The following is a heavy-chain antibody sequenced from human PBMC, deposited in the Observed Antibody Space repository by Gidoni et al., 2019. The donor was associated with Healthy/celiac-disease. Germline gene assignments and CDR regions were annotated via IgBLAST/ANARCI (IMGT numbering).Heavy chain of an antibody. CDR3: AKHPVYDY. V-gene: IGHV3-23*01. CDR1: GFTFSSYA. J-gene: IGHJ4*02. Sequence: EVQLLESGGGLVQPGGSLRLSVAASGFTFSSYAMTWVRQAPGKGLEWVSVISGSGGSTYFADSVKGRFTISRDNSKNTLYLQMNSLRAEDTAVYYCAKHPVYDYWGQGTLVTVSS. CDR2: ISGSGGST.